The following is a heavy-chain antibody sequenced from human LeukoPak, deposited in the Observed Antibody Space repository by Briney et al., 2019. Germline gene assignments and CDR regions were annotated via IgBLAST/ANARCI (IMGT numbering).Heavy chain of an antibody. V-gene: IGHV1-2*02. J-gene: IGHJ4*02. CDR3: ARDGPLMDYDILTTFDY. CDR2: INPNSGGT. CDR1: GYTFTGYY. Sequence: ASVKVSCKASGYTFTGYYMHWVRQAPGQGLEWMGWINPNSGGTNYAQKFQGRVTMTRDTSISTAYMELSRLRSDDTAVYYCARDGPLMDYDILTTFDYWGQGILVTVSS. D-gene: IGHD3-9*01.